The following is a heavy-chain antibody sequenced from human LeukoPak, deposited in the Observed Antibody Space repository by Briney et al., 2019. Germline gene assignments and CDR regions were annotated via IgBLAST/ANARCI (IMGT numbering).Heavy chain of an antibody. D-gene: IGHD6-6*01. CDR1: GFTFSDYG. CDR2: ISSSRTTI. V-gene: IGHV3-48*01. J-gene: IGHJ4*02. Sequence: GGSLRLSCAASGFTFSDYGMDWVRQTPGKGLEWVSYISSSRTTISYADSVKGRFTISRDNARNSLFLQTNSLRVEDTATYYCARGGAARPDYWGQGTLVTVSS. CDR3: ARGGAARPDY.